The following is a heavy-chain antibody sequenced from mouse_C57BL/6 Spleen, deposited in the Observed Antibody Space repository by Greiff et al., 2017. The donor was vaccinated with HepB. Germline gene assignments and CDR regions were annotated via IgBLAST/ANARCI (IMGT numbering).Heavy chain of an antibody. J-gene: IGHJ3*01. CDR1: GYAFTNYL. V-gene: IGHV1-54*01. Sequence: VQLQESGAELVRPGTSVKVSCKASGYAFTNYLIEWVKQRPGQGLEWIGVINPGSGGTNYNEKFKGTATLTADKSSSTAYMQLSSLTSEDSAVYVCARGGNYYGSSMAYWGQGTLVTVSA. CDR2: INPGSGGT. CDR3: ARGGNYYGSSMAY. D-gene: IGHD1-1*01.